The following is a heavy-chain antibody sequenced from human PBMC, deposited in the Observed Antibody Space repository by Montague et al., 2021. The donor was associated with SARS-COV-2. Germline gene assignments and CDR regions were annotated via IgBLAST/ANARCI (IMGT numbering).Heavy chain of an antibody. J-gene: IGHJ6*02. CDR3: ARQAAGSYFYYGVDV. D-gene: IGHD6-13*01. Sequence: SETLSLTCTVSGDSIDTYYWNWIRQPPGKGREGLGAIFYTGSTXXXTSXXXRVTILLDTSKNQLFLKVTSATAAATAAYYCARQAAGSYFYYGVDVWGQGTTVTVSS. V-gene: IGHV4-59*12. CDR1: GDSIDTYY. CDR2: IFYTGST.